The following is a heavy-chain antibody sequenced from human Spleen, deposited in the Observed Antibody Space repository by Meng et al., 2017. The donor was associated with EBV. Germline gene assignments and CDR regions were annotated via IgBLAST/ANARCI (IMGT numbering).Heavy chain of an antibody. CDR2: INYRGNT. D-gene: IGHD6-25*01. V-gene: IGHV4-30-4*01. CDR1: GGSIISGGYY. CDR3: ARGAAKWFDP. J-gene: IGHJ5*02. Sequence: HVEVEESGPGLVKPSQTLSITFDVSGGSIISGGYYWSWIRQPPGKGLEWIGYINYRGNTYDNPSLRSRAALSVDTSKNQFSLKLSSVTAADTAVYYCARGAAKWFDPWGPGTLVTVSS.